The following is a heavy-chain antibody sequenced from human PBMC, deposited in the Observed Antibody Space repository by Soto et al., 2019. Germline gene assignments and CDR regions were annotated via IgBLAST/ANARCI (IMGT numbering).Heavy chain of an antibody. CDR3: ARGKYYDFEGINGALEV. CDR1: GDSICIGYL. Sequence: PSCSLAITCAFSGDSICIGYLGGWFRQLPGKGLEWVGNVYHSGNIRSNPSLKSRVTISADTSKNQFSLELKSVDVADTAVYYCARGKYYDFEGINGALEVLGKRTIVTGTS. J-gene: IGHJ3*01. V-gene: IGHV4-38-2*01. CDR2: VYHSGNI. D-gene: IGHD3-22*01.